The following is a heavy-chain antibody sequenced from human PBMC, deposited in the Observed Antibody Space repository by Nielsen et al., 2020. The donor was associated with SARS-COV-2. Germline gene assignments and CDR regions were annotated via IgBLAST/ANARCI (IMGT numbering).Heavy chain of an antibody. CDR2: INHSGST. D-gene: IGHD3-9*01. V-gene: IGHV4-34*01. CDR3: ARAGRYFDWLITPHYYYYGMDV. J-gene: IGHJ6*02. Sequence: RQAPGKGLEWIGEINHSGSTNYNPSLRSRVTISVDTSKNQFSLKLSSATAADTAVYYCARAGRYFDWLITPHYYYYGMDVWGQGTTVTVSS.